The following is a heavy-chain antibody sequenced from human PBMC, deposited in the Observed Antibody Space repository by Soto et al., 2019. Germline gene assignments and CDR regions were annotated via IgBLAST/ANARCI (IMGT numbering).Heavy chain of an antibody. CDR1: GYTFINYW. CDR3: ARHVGGRDYYYGIDV. CDR2: IHPGDSDV. V-gene: IGHV5-51*01. Sequence: GETLKISCKASGYTFINYWIAWVRQMPGKGLEWMGIIHPGDSDVRYIPSFQGLVTFSADKSINTAYAQWSSLKASDTALYYCARHVGGRDYYYGIDVWGQGTTVTVSS. J-gene: IGHJ6*02.